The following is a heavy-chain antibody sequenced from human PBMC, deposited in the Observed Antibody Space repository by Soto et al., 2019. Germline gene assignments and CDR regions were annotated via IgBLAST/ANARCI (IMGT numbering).Heavy chain of an antibody. CDR1: GFTFSSYA. J-gene: IGHJ6*02. V-gene: IGHV3-23*01. CDR2: ISGSGGST. Sequence: GGSLRLSCAASGFTFSSYAMSWVRQAPGKGLEWVSAISGSGGSTYYADSVKGRFTISRDNSKNTLYLQMNSLRAEDTAVYYCAKAPGCSGGSCYPVDYYYYGMDVWGQGTTVTVSS. D-gene: IGHD2-15*01. CDR3: AKAPGCSGGSCYPVDYYYYGMDV.